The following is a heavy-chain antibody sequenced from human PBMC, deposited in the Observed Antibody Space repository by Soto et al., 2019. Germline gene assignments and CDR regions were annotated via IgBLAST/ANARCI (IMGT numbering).Heavy chain of an antibody. V-gene: IGHV4-4*02. CDR3: ARGNRDYYYYMDV. CDR1: SGSISTSNW. CDR2: IYRSGST. J-gene: IGHJ6*03. Sequence: QVQLQESGPGLVKPSGTLSLTCAVSSGSISTSNWWSWVRQPPGKGLEWIGEIYRSGSTNYNPSLKSRVTISVDKSKNQFSLELSSVTAADTAVDYCARGNRDYYYYMDVWGKGPTVTVSS. D-gene: IGHD3-10*01.